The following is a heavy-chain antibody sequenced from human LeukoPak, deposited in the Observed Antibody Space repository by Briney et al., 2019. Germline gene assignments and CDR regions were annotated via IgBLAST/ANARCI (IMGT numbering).Heavy chain of an antibody. CDR3: ARLCYDSSGYYFFDY. CDR2: IYPGDSDT. Sequence: KDGESLKISCKGSGYSFTSYWIGWVRQMPGKGLEWMGIIYPGDSDTRYSPSFQGQVTISADKSISTAYLQWSSLKASDTAMYYCARLCYDSSGYYFFDYWGQGTLVTVSS. D-gene: IGHD3-22*01. CDR1: GYSFTSYW. J-gene: IGHJ4*02. V-gene: IGHV5-51*01.